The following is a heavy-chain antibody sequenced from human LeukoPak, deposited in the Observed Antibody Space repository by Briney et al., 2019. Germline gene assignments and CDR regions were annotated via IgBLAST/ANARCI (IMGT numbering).Heavy chain of an antibody. V-gene: IGHV3-21*01. CDR3: ARGTPPYSSSWYYDHWFDP. CDR2: ISSSSSYI. CDR1: GFTFSCHW. D-gene: IGHD6-13*01. Sequence: PGGSLRLSCADSGFTFSCHWMDWVRQAPGKGLEWVSSISSSSSYIYYADSVKGRFTISRDNAKNSLYLQMNSLRAEDTAVYYCARGTPPYSSSWYYDHWFDPWGQGTLVTVSS. J-gene: IGHJ5*02.